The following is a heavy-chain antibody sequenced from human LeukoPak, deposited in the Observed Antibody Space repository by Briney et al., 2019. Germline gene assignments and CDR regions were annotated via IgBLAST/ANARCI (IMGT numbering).Heavy chain of an antibody. V-gene: IGHV1-18*01. CDR3: ARDLGYYYYYYMDV. CDR2: ISAYNGNT. J-gene: IGHJ6*03. Sequence: ASVKVSCKASGYTFTSYGISWVRQAPGQGLERMGWISAYNGNTNYAQKLQGRVTMTTDTSTSTAYMELRSLRSDDTAVYYCARDLGYYYYYYMDVWGKGTTVTVSS. CDR1: GYTFTSYG.